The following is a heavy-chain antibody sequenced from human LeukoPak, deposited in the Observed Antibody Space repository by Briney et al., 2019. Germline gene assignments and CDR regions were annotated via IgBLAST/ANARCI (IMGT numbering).Heavy chain of an antibody. Sequence: ASVKVSCKASGYTFTSYDINWVRQATGQGLEWMGWMNPNSGNTGYAQKFQGRVTMTRNTSISTPYMELSSLRSEDTAVYYCARGPVVPDAFDIWGQGTMVTVSS. CDR1: GYTFTSYD. J-gene: IGHJ3*02. CDR2: MNPNSGNT. V-gene: IGHV1-8*01. CDR3: ARGPVVPDAFDI. D-gene: IGHD2-2*01.